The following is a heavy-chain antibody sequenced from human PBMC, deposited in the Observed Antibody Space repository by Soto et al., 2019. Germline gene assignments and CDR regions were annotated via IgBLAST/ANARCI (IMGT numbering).Heavy chain of an antibody. D-gene: IGHD1-1*01. J-gene: IGHJ6*02. CDR2: IKQDGSEK. CDR3: ARPERGYYYYYGMDV. CDR1: GFTFSSYW. Sequence: PGGSLRLSCAASGFTFSSYWMSWVRQAPGKGLEWVANIKQDGSEKYYVDSVKGRFTISRDNAKNSLYLQMNSLRAEDTAAYYCARPERGYYYYYGMDVWGQGTTVTVSS. V-gene: IGHV3-7*03.